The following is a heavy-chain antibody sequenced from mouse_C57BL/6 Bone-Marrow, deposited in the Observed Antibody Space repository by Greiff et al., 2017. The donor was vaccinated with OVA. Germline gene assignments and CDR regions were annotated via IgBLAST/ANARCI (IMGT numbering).Heavy chain of an antibody. CDR2: IDPSDSYT. J-gene: IGHJ2*01. CDR3: ARDFAIYPGNY. D-gene: IGHD1-1*01. CDR1: GYTFTSYW. Sequence: QVQLQQPGAELVKPGASVKLSCKASGYTFTSYWMQWVKQRPGQGLEWIGEIDPSDSYTNYNQKFKGKATLTVDTSSLPAYRQLSSLTSEDAAVYYCARDFAIYPGNYWGQGTTLTVSS. V-gene: IGHV1-50*01.